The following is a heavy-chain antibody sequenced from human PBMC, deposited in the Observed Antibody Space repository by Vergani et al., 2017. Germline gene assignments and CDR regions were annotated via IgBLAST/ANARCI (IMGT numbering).Heavy chain of an antibody. V-gene: IGHV4-59*01. D-gene: IGHD3-3*01. CDR1: GGSISSYY. CDR2: IYYSGST. CDR3: ARVPVQDYDFWSGYSYFDY. Sequence: QVQLQESGPGLVKPSETLSLTCTVSGGSISSYYWSWIRQPPGKGLEWIGYIYYSGSTNYNPYLKSRVTISVDTSKNQFSLKLSSVTAADTAVYYCARVPVQDYDFWSGYSYFDYWGQGTLVTVSS. J-gene: IGHJ4*02.